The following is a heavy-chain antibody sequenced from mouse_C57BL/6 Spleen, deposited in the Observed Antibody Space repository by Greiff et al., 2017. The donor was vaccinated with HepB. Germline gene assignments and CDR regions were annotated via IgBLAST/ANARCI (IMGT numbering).Heavy chain of an antibody. D-gene: IGHD1-1*01. CDR3: SRDRDYYGSSSLFDY. CDR1: GFTFSSYA. CDR2: ISDGGSYT. J-gene: IGHJ2*01. V-gene: IGHV5-4*01. Sequence: EVKLVESGGGLVKPGGSLKLSCAASGFTFSSYAMSWVRQTPEKRLEWVATISDGGSYTYYPDNVKGRFTISRDNAKNNLYLQMSHLKSEDTAMYYCSRDRDYYGSSSLFDYWGQGTTLTVSS.